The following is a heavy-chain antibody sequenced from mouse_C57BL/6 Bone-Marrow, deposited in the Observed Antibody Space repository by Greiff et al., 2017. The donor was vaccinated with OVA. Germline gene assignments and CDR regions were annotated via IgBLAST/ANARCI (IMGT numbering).Heavy chain of an antibody. J-gene: IGHJ4*01. D-gene: IGHD1-1*01. CDR3: TRRRIITTVEMDYAMDY. V-gene: IGHV1-5*01. Sequence: VQLQQSGTVLARPGASVKMSCKTSGYTFTSYWMHWVKQRPGQGLEWIGAIYPGNSDTSYNQKFKGKAKLTAVTSASTAYMELSSLTNEDSAVYYCTRRRIITTVEMDYAMDYWGQGTSVTVSS. CDR2: IYPGNSDT. CDR1: GYTFTSYW.